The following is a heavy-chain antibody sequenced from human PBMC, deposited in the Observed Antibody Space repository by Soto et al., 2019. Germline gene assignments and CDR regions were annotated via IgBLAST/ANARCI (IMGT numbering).Heavy chain of an antibody. D-gene: IGHD3-16*02. V-gene: IGHV3-48*01. J-gene: IGHJ4*02. CDR2: ISSSSSTI. CDR1: GFTFSSYS. Sequence: EVQLVESGGGLVQPGGSLRLFCAASGFTFSSYSMNWVRQAPGKGLEWVSYISSSSSTIYYADSVKGRFTISRDNAKNSLYLQMNSLRAEDTAVYYCARGEYDYIWGSYRYSPKLDYWGQGTLVTVSS. CDR3: ARGEYDYIWGSYRYSPKLDY.